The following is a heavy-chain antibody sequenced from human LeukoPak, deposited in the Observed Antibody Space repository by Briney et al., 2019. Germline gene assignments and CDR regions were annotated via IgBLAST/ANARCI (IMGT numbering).Heavy chain of an antibody. J-gene: IGHJ5*02. CDR3: ARDRDCSSTSCYHGGFDP. D-gene: IGHD2-2*01. CDR2: ISAYNGNT. Sequence: GASVKVSGKASGYTFTSYGISWVRQAPGQGLEWMGWISAYNGNTNYAQKLQGRVTMTTDTSTSTAYMELRSLRSDDTAVYYCARDRDCSSTSCYHGGFDPWGQGTLVTVSS. CDR1: GYTFTSYG. V-gene: IGHV1-18*01.